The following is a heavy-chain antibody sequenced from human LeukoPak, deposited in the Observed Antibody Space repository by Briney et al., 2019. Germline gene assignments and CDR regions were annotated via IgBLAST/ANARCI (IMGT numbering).Heavy chain of an antibody. CDR3: AKVAKYYYGSETYYFFEH. D-gene: IGHD3-10*01. J-gene: IGHJ4*02. CDR2: ISSSSSTV. V-gene: IGHV3-48*03. CDR1: GFTFSSYE. Sequence: PGGSLRLSCAASGFTFSSYEMNWVRQAPGKGLEWVSYISSSSSTVYYADSVTGRFTISRDNAKNSLYLQMNSLRVEDTAVYYCAKVAKYYYGSETYYFFEHWGQGTPVTASS.